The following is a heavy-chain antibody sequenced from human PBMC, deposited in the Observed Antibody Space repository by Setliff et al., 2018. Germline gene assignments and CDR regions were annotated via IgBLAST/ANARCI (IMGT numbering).Heavy chain of an antibody. J-gene: IGHJ6*03. V-gene: IGHV4-34*01. CDR2: INHSGST. D-gene: IGHD5-18*01. CDR3: ARDYSCYYYYMDV. Sequence: SETLSLTCAVYGGSFSGYYWSWIRQPPGKGLEWIGEINHSGSTNYNPSLKSRVTISVDTSKNQFSLKLISVTAADTAVYYSARDYSCYYYYMDVWGKGTTVTSP. CDR1: GGSFSGYY.